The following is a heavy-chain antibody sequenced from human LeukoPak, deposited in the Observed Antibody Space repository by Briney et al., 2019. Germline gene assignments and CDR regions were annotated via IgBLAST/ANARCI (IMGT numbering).Heavy chain of an antibody. Sequence: PGGSLRLSCAASGFTFSSYAMHWVRQAPGKGLEWVAVISYDGSNKYYADSVKGRFTISRDNSKNTLYLQMNSLRAEDTAVYYCAREGSSGSYIRGAFDIWGQGTMVTVSS. V-gene: IGHV3-30-3*01. CDR2: ISYDGSNK. CDR1: GFTFSSYA. J-gene: IGHJ3*02. D-gene: IGHD1-26*01. CDR3: AREGSSGSYIRGAFDI.